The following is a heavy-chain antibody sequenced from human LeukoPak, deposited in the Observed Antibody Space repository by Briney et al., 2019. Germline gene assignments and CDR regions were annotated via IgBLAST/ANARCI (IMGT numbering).Heavy chain of an antibody. CDR3: AREDYYDSSGYLDY. Sequence: GGSLRLSCAASGFTVSSNYMSCVRQAPGKGLEWVSVIYSGGSTYYADSVKGRFTISRDNSKNTLYLQINSLRAEDTAVYYCAREDYYDSSGYLDYWGQGTLVTVSS. D-gene: IGHD3-22*01. CDR1: GFTVSSNY. J-gene: IGHJ4*02. CDR2: IYSGGST. V-gene: IGHV3-66*01.